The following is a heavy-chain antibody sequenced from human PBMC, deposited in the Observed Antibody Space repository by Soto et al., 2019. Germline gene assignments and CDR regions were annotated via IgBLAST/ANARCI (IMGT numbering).Heavy chain of an antibody. Sequence: GASVKVSCKASGYTFAGYYIHWVRRAPGQGLEWMGWVNPNSGGTNFAQKFQGWITMTRDTSISTAYMELSRLRSDDTAVYYCVTSRVSIAVAGETEYYLEYWGQGTLVTVSS. V-gene: IGHV1-2*04. CDR1: GYTFAGYY. J-gene: IGHJ4*02. D-gene: IGHD6-19*01. CDR2: VNPNSGGT. CDR3: VTSRVSIAVAGETEYYLEY.